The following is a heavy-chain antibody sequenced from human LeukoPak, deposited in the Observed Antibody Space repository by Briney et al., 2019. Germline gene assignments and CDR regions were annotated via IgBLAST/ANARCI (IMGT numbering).Heavy chain of an antibody. D-gene: IGHD2-2*01. CDR2: ISSTTSI. J-gene: IGHJ4*02. Sequence: GGSLRLSCAASGFTFSSYGMNWVRQAPGKGPEWIAYISSTTSIYYADSVKGRFTISRDNAKNSVFLQMNSLRDEDTAVYYCARRYCGTTTCPNFDYWGQGILVTVSS. CDR1: GFTFSSYG. CDR3: ARRYCGTTTCPNFDY. V-gene: IGHV3-48*02.